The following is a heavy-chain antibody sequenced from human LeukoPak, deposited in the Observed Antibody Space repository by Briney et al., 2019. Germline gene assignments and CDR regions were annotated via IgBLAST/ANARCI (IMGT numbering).Heavy chain of an antibody. CDR1: GFTFSSYW. V-gene: IGHV3-7*04. CDR3: ARAGRAVVTAGYYYMDV. D-gene: IGHD2-21*02. Sequence: QAGGPLRLSCAASGFTFSSYWMSWVRQAPGKGLGWVANIKQDGSEKYYVDSVKGRFPISRDNAKNSLYLQMNSLRAEDTAVYYCARAGRAVVTAGYYYMDVWGKGTTVTVSS. CDR2: IKQDGSEK. J-gene: IGHJ6*03.